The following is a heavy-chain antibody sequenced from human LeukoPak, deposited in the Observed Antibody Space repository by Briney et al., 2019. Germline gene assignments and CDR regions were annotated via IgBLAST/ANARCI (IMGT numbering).Heavy chain of an antibody. CDR2: IFSTGNT. CDR3: GRRFDS. J-gene: IGHJ4*02. V-gene: IGHV4-59*08. CDR1: GDSISRYH. Sequence: SETLSLTCTVSGDSISRYHWTWIRQPPGKGLEYIGYIFSTGNTNYSPSLKSRVTISLDTSKNQFSLMLNSVTAADTAVYYCGRRFDSWGQGTLVTVSS.